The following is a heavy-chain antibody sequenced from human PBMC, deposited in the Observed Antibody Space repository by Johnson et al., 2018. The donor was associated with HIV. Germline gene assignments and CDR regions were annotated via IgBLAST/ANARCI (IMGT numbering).Heavy chain of an antibody. CDR2: IKQDGNKR. CDR1: GFTVSSNY. CDR3: ARPYSESSYAAFSL. Sequence: VQLVESGGGLVKPGGSLRLSCAASGFTVSSNYMSWVRQAPGKGLEWVANIKQDGNKRYYVGSVRGRFTISRDNAEHLLSLQMNSLRAEDTAVYYCARPYSESSYAAFSLWGQGTMVTVSS. J-gene: IGHJ3*01. V-gene: IGHV3-7*01. D-gene: IGHD5-18*01.